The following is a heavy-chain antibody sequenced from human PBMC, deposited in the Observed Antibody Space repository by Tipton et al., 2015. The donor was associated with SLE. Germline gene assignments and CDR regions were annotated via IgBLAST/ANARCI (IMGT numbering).Heavy chain of an antibody. D-gene: IGHD3-10*01. CDR3: ARTYYYGSGSYMPRYYFDY. CDR1: GGSFTGYY. J-gene: IGHJ4*02. V-gene: IGHV4-34*01. CDR2: IYHSGST. Sequence: TLSLTCAVYGGSFTGYYWSWIRQPPGKGLEWIGQIYHSGSTKYNPSLKSRVTLSVDTSKNLFSLKLSSVTAADTAVYYCARTYYYGSGSYMPRYYFDYWGQGTLVTVSS.